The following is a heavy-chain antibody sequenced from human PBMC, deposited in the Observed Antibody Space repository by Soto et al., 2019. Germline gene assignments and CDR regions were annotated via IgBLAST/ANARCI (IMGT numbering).Heavy chain of an antibody. J-gene: IGHJ2*01. CDR3: AKRSQRGGYHYDFWFVDL. CDR2: ISHDGTTK. Sequence: QVQLVESGGGVVQPGRSLRLSCAASGFTFSSYGMHWVRQAPGKGLEWVAVISHDGTTKYYADSVKGRFTISRDNSNNTVYLEMNSLTADDTAVYYCAKRSQRGGYHYDFWFVDLWGRGTLVTVSS. D-gene: IGHD3-22*01. CDR1: GFTFSSYG. V-gene: IGHV3-30*18.